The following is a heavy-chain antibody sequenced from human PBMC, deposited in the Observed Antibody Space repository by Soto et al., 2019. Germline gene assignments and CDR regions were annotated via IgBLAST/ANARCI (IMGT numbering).Heavy chain of an antibody. V-gene: IGHV4-34*01. CDR1: GGSIGSYY. D-gene: IGHD3-10*01. J-gene: IGHJ6*02. CDR3: ARVSGIYYYGMDV. Sequence: SETLPLTCTVSGGSIGSYYWSWIRQPPGKGLEWIGEINHSGSTNYNPSLKSRVTISVDTSKNQFSLKLSSVTAADTAVYYCARVSGIYYYGMDVWGQGTTVTVSS. CDR2: INHSGST.